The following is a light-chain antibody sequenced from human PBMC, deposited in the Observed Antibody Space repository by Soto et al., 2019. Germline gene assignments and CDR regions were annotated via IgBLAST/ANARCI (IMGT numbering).Light chain of an antibody. J-gene: IGLJ2*01. V-gene: IGLV1-47*01. Sequence: QSVLTQPPSASGTPGQRVTISCSGSSSNIGSNYVYWYQQLPGTAPKLLIYRNNQRPSGVPDRFSGSKSGTSASLAISRRRCDDEADYYCAAWDDSLSGVVFGGGTKLTVL. CDR3: AAWDDSLSGVV. CDR2: RNN. CDR1: SSNIGSNY.